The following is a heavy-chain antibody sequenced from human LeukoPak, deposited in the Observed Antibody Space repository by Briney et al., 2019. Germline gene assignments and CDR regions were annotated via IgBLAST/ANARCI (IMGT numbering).Heavy chain of an antibody. D-gene: IGHD3-22*01. J-gene: IGHJ4*02. Sequence: ASVKVSCKASGFTFTGYYMHWVRQAPGQGLEWMGRINPNSGGTNYAQKFQGRVTMTRDTSISTAYMELSRLRSDDTAVYYCARDRYYYDSSGYYYPGDYWGQGTLVTVSS. CDR3: ARDRYYYDSSGYYYPGDY. V-gene: IGHV1-2*06. CDR2: INPNSGGT. CDR1: GFTFTGYY.